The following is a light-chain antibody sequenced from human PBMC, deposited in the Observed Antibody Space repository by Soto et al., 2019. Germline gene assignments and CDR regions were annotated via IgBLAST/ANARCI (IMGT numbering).Light chain of an antibody. CDR1: QSVSSS. CDR3: QQYNKWPPVYT. V-gene: IGKV3D-15*01. J-gene: IGKJ2*01. Sequence: EIVMTQSPDILSVSPWERATLSCRASQSVSSSLAWYQQKPGQAPRLLIYDASTRATGIPARFSGSGSGTEFTLTISSLQSEDFALYYCQQYNKWPPVYTFGQGTKLEIK. CDR2: DAS.